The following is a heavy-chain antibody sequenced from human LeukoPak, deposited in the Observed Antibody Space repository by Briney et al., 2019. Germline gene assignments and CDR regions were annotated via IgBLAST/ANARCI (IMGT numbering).Heavy chain of an antibody. J-gene: IGHJ5*02. Sequence: SETLSLTCSVSGDSISNFYWSWIRQPPGKGLEWIGYIDYSGSTSYNPSLKSRVTISVDTSKNQFSLKLSSVTAADTAVYYCARGRLWFGELSTDNWFDPWGQGTLVTVSS. V-gene: IGHV4-59*08. D-gene: IGHD3-10*01. CDR3: ARGRLWFGELSTDNWFDP. CDR2: IDYSGST. CDR1: GDSISNFY.